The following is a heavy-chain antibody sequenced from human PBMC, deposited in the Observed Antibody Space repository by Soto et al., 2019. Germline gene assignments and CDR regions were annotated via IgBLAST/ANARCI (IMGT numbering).Heavy chain of an antibody. CDR3: ARDTYYDFWTHAFDI. J-gene: IGHJ3*02. D-gene: IGHD3-3*01. V-gene: IGHV4-31*03. CDR1: GGSISSGVYY. CDR2: IYYSGST. Sequence: LSRTCTVSGGSISSGVYYWSWIRQHPGKGLEWIGYIYYSGSTYYNPSLKSRVTISVDTSKNQFSLKLSSVTAADTAVYYCARDTYYDFWTHAFDIWGQGTMVTVSS.